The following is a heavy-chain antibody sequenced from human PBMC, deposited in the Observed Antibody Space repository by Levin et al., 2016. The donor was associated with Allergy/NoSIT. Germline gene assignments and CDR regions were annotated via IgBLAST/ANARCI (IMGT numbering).Heavy chain of an antibody. CDR2: IKSESDGGTT. J-gene: IGHJ6*02. Sequence: WIRQPPGKGLEWAGRIKSESDGGTTDYAPLAKGRFTISRDDSKNTLFLEMNSLKTEDTAVYYCATGGEDIGPLIYAKSYYGMDVWGQGTTVTVSS. V-gene: IGHV3-15*01. D-gene: IGHD2-8*01. CDR3: ATGGEDIGPLIYAKSYYGMDV.